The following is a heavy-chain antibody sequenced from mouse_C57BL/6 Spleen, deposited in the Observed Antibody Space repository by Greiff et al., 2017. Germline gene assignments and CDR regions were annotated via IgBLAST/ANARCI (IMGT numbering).Heavy chain of an antibody. Sequence: QVQLQQSGAELVRPGTSVKVSCKASGYAFTNYLIEWVKQRPGQGLEWIGVINPGSGGTNYNEKFKGKATLTADKSSSTAYMQLSSLRSEASAVYFCAKLGTYDGYYPDYWGQGTPLTVSS. CDR1: GYAFTNYL. CDR3: AKLGTYDGYYPDY. J-gene: IGHJ2*01. V-gene: IGHV1-54*01. CDR2: INPGSGGT. D-gene: IGHD2-3*01.